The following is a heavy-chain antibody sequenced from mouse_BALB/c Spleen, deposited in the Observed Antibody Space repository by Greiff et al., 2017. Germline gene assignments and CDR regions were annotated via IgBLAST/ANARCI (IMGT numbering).Heavy chain of an antibody. V-gene: IGHV1-7*01. CDR3: ARHYGNYGYAMDY. CDR2: INPSTGYT. CDR1: GYTFTSYW. J-gene: IGHJ4*01. D-gene: IGHD2-1*01. Sequence: VQLQQSGAELAKPGASVKMSCKASGYTFTSYWMHWVKQRPGQGLEWIGYINPSTGYTEYNQKFKDKATLTADKSSSTAYMQLSSLTSEDSAVYYCARHYGNYGYAMDYWGQGTSVTVSS.